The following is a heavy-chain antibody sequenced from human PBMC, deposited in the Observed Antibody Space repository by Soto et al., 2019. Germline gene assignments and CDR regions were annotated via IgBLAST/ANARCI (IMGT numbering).Heavy chain of an antibody. CDR2: IYYSGST. CDR1: GGSISSGDYY. V-gene: IGHV4-30-4*01. D-gene: IGHD3-22*01. J-gene: IGHJ4*01. Sequence: SETLSLTCTVSGGSISSGDYYWSWIRQPPGKGLEWIGYIYYSGSTYYNPSLKSRVTISVDTSKNQFSLKLSSVTAADTAVYYRARGSYHYDSSSYYHYWGQGTLVTVSS. CDR3: ARGSYHYDSSSYYHY.